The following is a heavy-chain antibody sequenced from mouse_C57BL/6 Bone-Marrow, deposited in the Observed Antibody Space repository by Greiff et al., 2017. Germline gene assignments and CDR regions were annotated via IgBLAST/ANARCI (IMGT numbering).Heavy chain of an antibody. J-gene: IGHJ3*01. D-gene: IGHD2-2*01. CDR2: IGPSASYT. CDR3: ARIYYGYDGLAY. Sequence: VQLQQPGADLVLPGASVKLSCKASGYTFTSYWMHWVKQPPGQGLEWIGVIGPSASYTNYNQKFKVKSTLTVDKSSSTAYMQLSSLISENSAVYYCARIYYGYDGLAYWGQGTLVTVSA. V-gene: IGHV1-69*01. CDR1: GYTFTSYW.